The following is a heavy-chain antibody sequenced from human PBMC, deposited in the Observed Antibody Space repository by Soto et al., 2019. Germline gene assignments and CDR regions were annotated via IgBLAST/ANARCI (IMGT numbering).Heavy chain of an antibody. Sequence: QVQLVQSGAEVKKPGASVKVSCKTSGYIFHNYGISWVRQAPGQGLEWMGWISDYNGNTKYAQKFQGRVTMATDTSTRTAYMELGSLRSDDTAVYYCAREGYYSGSESYSPPRYYGMDVWGQGTTVTVSS. CDR3: AREGYYSGSESYSPPRYYGMDV. D-gene: IGHD3-10*01. CDR2: ISDYNGNT. J-gene: IGHJ6*02. V-gene: IGHV1-18*01. CDR1: GYIFHNYG.